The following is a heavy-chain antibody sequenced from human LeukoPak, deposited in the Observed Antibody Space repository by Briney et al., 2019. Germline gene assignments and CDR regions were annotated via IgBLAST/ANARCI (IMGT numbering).Heavy chain of an antibody. CDR3: AGGGIVAFYYYYYGMDV. D-gene: IGHD5-12*01. Sequence: GASVKVSCKASGYTFTGYYMHWVRQAPGQGLEWMGLINPNSGGTNYAQKFQGWVTMTRDTSISTAYMELSRLRSDDTAVYYCAGGGIVAFYYYYYGMDVWGQGTTVTVSS. CDR1: GYTFTGYY. J-gene: IGHJ6*02. V-gene: IGHV1-2*04. CDR2: INPNSGGT.